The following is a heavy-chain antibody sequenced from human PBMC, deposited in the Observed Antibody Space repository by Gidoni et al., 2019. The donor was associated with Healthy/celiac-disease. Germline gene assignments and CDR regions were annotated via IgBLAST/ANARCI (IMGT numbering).Heavy chain of an antibody. CDR2: ISYDGSNK. CDR1: GFTFSSHA. V-gene: IGHV3-30-3*01. Sequence: QVQLVESGGGVVQPGRSLRLSCAASGFTFSSHAMHWVRQAPGKGLEWVAVISYDGSNKYYADSVKGRFTISRDNSENTLYLKMNSLRAEDTAVYYCAREYSSSWYQSYYYYGMDVWGQGTTVTVSS. CDR3: AREYSSSWYQSYYYYGMDV. D-gene: IGHD6-13*01. J-gene: IGHJ6*02.